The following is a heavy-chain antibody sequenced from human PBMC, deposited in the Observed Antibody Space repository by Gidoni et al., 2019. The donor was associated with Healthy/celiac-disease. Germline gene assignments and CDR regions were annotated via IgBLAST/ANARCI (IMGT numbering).Heavy chain of an antibody. CDR2: ISYDGSNK. J-gene: IGHJ4*02. CDR1: GFTFSSYA. CDR3: ARDENFELAVTELFDY. D-gene: IGHD4-17*01. Sequence: QVQLVESGGGVVQPGRSLRLSCAASGFTFSSYAMHWVRQAPGKGLEWVAVISYDGSNKYYADSVKGRFTISRDNSKNTLYLQMNSLRAEDTAVYYCARDENFELAVTELFDYWGQGTLVTVSS. V-gene: IGHV3-30-3*01.